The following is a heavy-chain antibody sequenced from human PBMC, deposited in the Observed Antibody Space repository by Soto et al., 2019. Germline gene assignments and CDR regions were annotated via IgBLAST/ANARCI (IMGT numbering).Heavy chain of an antibody. J-gene: IGHJ6*02. CDR3: ARDGRFGELRGMDV. CDR1: RYTFNSYG. D-gene: IGHD3-10*01. V-gene: IGHV1-18*01. Sequence: QAQLVQSGAEVKKPGASVKVSCKASRYTFNSYGISWVRQAPGQGLEWMGWISPYNGNTNYAPKLQGRVTMTTDTSTRTAYMELRSLRSDDTAVYFCARDGRFGELRGMDVWGQGTTVTVSS. CDR2: ISPYNGNT.